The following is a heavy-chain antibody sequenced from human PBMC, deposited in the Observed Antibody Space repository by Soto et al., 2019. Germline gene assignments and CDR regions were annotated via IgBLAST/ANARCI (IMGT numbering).Heavy chain of an antibody. V-gene: IGHV4-31*03. CDR3: ATLVHDYVWGSYRFGAFDI. J-gene: IGHJ3*02. D-gene: IGHD3-16*02. CDR2: IYYSGST. CDR1: GGSISSGGYY. Sequence: NPSETLSLTCTVSGGSISSGGYYWSWIRQHPGKGLEWIGYIYYSGSTYYNPSLKSRVTISVDTSKNQFSLKLSSVTAADTAVYYCATLVHDYVWGSYRFGAFDIWGQGTMVTV.